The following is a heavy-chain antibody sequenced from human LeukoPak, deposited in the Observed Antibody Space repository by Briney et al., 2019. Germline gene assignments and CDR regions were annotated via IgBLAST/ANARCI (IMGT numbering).Heavy chain of an antibody. V-gene: IGHV4-61*02. CDR2: IYSSGST. CDR1: GGSISSGSYY. D-gene: IGHD4-17*01. Sequence: PSETLSLTCTVSGGSISSGSYYWSWIRQPAGKGLEWIGRIYSSGSTNYNPSLKSRVTISADKSKNQFSLRLSSVTAADTAVYYCARDTAVYWYFDLWGRGTLVTVSS. CDR3: ARDTAVYWYFDL. J-gene: IGHJ2*01.